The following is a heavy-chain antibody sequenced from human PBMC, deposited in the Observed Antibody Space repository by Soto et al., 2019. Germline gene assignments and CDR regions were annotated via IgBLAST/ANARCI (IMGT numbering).Heavy chain of an antibody. CDR3: ATGQLEAADY. CDR1: GFTVSSNY. CDR2: VYSGGST. D-gene: IGHD6-13*01. Sequence: EVQLVESGGGLVQPGGSLRLSCAASGFTVSSNYMSWVRQAPGKGLEWVSVVYSGGSTYYADSVKGRFTIPRDNSKHTVHLQMNSLRAEDTAVYYCATGQLEAADYWGQGTLVTVSS. V-gene: IGHV3-66*01. J-gene: IGHJ4*02.